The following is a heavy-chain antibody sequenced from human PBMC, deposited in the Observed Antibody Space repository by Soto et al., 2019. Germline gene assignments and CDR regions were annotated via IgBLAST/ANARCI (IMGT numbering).Heavy chain of an antibody. CDR1: GFMFSNHG. Sequence: QVQLVESGGGVVQPGRSLRLSCAASGFMFSNHGMHWVRQAPGKGLEWVAVIWSDGNNRYYADSVKGRFTISRDNSKNTVYLQTNSLRAEDTDVYYCLRGDNWNNVDSAYWGQGTLVTVSS. V-gene: IGHV3-33*01. CDR2: IWSDGNNR. J-gene: IGHJ4*02. CDR3: LRGDNWNNVDSAY. D-gene: IGHD1-1*01.